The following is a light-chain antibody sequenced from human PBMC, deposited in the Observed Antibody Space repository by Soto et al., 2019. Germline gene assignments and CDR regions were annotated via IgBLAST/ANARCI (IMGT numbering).Light chain of an antibody. J-gene: IGKJ1*01. Sequence: IGLSHSGGTLSLTPGERATLSCRAIQSVSSSYLAWYQQKPGQAPRLLIYGASIRATGIPARFSGSGSGTEFTLTISSLQSEDFAVYYCQQYNNWPPLTFGQGTKVDNK. V-gene: IGKV3-15*01. CDR3: QQYNNWPPLT. CDR2: GAS. CDR1: QSVSSSY.